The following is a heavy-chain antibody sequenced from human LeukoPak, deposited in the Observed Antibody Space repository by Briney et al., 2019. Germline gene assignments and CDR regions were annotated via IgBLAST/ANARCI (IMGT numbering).Heavy chain of an antibody. J-gene: IGHJ1*01. Sequence: ASVKVSCKASGGTFSSYAISWVRQAPGQGLEWMGGIIPIFGTANYAQKLQGRVTITADESTSTAYMELSSLRSEDTAVYYCARSQSYYYDSSGGSEYFQHWGQGTLVTVSS. V-gene: IGHV1-69*13. CDR3: ARSQSYYYDSSGGSEYFQH. CDR2: IIPIFGTA. D-gene: IGHD3-22*01. CDR1: GGTFSSYA.